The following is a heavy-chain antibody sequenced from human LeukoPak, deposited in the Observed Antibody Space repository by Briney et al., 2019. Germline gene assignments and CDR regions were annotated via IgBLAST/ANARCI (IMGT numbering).Heavy chain of an antibody. CDR2: IYHSGST. J-gene: IGHJ6*04. V-gene: IGHV4-38-2*01. CDR3: ARVPDTAIGDGMDV. Sequence: SETLSLTCAVSGYSISSGYYWGWIRQPPGKGLEWIGSIYHSGSTYYNPSLKSRVTISVDTSKNQFSLKLSSVTAADTAVYYCARVPDTAIGDGMDVWGKGTTVTVSS. D-gene: IGHD5-18*01. CDR1: GYSISSGYY.